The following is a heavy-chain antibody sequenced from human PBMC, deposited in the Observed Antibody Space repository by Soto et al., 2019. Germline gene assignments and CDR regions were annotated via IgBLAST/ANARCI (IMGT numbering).Heavy chain of an antibody. CDR3: ARSGWFGEFTGYYYGMDV. V-gene: IGHV4-31*03. CDR1: GGSISSGGYY. D-gene: IGHD3-10*01. CDR2: IYYSGST. Sequence: PSETLSLTCTVSGGSISSGGYYWSWIRQHPGKGLEWIGYIYYSGSTYYNPSLKSRVTISVDTSKNQFSLKLSSVTAADTAVYYCARSGWFGEFTGYYYGMDVWGQGTTLTVFS. J-gene: IGHJ6*02.